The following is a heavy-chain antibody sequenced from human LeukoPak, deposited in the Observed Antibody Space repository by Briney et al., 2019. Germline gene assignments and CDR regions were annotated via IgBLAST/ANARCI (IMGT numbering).Heavy chain of an antibody. CDR1: GGSISSSSYS. Sequence: SETLSLTCTVSGGSISSSSYSWGWIRQPPGKGLEWIGSIYYSGSTYYNPSLKSRVTISVDTSKNQFSLKLSSVTAADTAVYYCAGSIAAAGIFDYWGQGTLVTVSS. CDR2: IYYSGST. V-gene: IGHV4-39*01. CDR3: AGSIAAAGIFDY. D-gene: IGHD6-13*01. J-gene: IGHJ4*02.